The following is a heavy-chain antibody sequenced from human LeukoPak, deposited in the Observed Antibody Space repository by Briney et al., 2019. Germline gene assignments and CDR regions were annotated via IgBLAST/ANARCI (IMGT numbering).Heavy chain of an antibody. J-gene: IGHJ6*03. CDR1: GFTVSSNY. D-gene: IGHD3-10*01. CDR3: ARDRMVRGHNMDV. CDR2: IYSGGST. Sequence: GGSLRLSCAASGFTVSSNYMSWVRQAPGKGLEWVSVIYSGGSTYYADSVKGRFTISRDNSKNTLYLQMNSLRAVDTAVYYCARDRMVRGHNMDVWGKGTTVTISS. V-gene: IGHV3-66*01.